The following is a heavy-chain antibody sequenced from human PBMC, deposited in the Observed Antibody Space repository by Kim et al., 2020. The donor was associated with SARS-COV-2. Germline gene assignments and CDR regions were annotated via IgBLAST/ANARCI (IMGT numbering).Heavy chain of an antibody. J-gene: IGHJ6*02. CDR2: IYSGGST. D-gene: IGHD3-10*01. CDR1: GFTVSSNY. CDR3: ARPLMVRGPLRYYYYGMDV. V-gene: IGHV3-66*04. Sequence: GGSLRLSCAASGFTVSSNYMSWVRQAPGKGLEWVSVIYSGGSTYYADSVKGRFTISRDNSKNTLYLQMNSLRAEDTAVYYCARPLMVRGPLRYYYYGMDVWGQGTTVTVSS.